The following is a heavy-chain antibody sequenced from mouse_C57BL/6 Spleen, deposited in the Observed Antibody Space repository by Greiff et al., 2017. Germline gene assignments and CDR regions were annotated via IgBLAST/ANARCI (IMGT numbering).Heavy chain of an antibody. D-gene: IGHD1-1*01. Sequence: QVQLKQPGAELVKPGASVKLSCKASGYTFTSYWMHWVKQRPGQGLEWIGMIHPNSGSTNYNEKFKSKVTLTVDKSSSTAYMQLSSLTSEDSAVYYCAREHYGSSHWYFDGWGTGTTVTVSS. CDR2: IHPNSGST. CDR3: AREHYGSSHWYFDG. CDR1: GYTFTSYW. J-gene: IGHJ1*03. V-gene: IGHV1-64*01.